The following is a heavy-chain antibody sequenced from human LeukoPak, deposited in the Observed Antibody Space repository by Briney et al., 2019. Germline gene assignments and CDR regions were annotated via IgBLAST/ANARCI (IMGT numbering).Heavy chain of an antibody. CDR3: ASSGYQKYYFDY. Sequence: GASVKVSCKASGYTFTSYDINWVRQATGQGLEWMGWMNPNSGNTGYAQKFQGRVTITRNTSISTAYMELSSLRSEDTAVYYCASSGYQKYYFDYWGQGTLVTVSS. D-gene: IGHD3-22*01. J-gene: IGHJ4*02. CDR1: GYTFTSYD. V-gene: IGHV1-8*03. CDR2: MNPNSGNT.